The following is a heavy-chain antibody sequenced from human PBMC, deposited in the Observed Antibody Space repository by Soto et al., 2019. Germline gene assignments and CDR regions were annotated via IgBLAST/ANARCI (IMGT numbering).Heavy chain of an antibody. CDR1: GGSISSGGYS. J-gene: IGHJ5*02. V-gene: IGHV4-30-2*01. D-gene: IGHD2-2*01. CDR3: ARVPDR. CDR2: IYHSGST. Sequence: QLQLQEYGSGLVKPSQTLSLTCAVSGGSISSGGYSWSWIRQPPGKVLEWIGYIYHSGSTYYIPSLKSRVTISVDRSKNQFSLKLSSVTAADTAVYYCARVPDRWGQGTLVTVSS.